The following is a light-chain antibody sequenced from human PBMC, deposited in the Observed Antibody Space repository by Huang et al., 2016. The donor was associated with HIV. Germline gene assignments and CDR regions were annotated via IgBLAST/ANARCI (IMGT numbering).Light chain of an antibody. J-gene: IGKJ3*01. CDR2: ATS. CDR1: QDINNN. V-gene: IGKV1-9*01. Sequence: IQLTQFPSSQSASVGDRVSITCRASQDINNNLAWSQQKPGKAPKLLIYATSTLQNGVPSRFSGRGSGTVFILTIDNLQPEDFATYYCQQFSDFFFGPGTRVDVK. CDR3: QQFSDFF.